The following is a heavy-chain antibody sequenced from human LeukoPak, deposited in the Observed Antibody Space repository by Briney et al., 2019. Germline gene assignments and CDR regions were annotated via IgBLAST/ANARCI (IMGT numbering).Heavy chain of an antibody. CDR3: ARLSSSWSSVASDY. Sequence: SETLSLTCTVSGGSISSSSYYWGWIRQPPGKGLEWIGSIYYSGSTYYNPSLKSRVTISVDTSKNQFSLKLSSVTAADTAVYYCARLSSSWSSVASDYWGQGTPVTVSS. CDR2: IYYSGST. V-gene: IGHV4-39*01. CDR1: GGSISSSSYY. D-gene: IGHD6-13*01. J-gene: IGHJ4*02.